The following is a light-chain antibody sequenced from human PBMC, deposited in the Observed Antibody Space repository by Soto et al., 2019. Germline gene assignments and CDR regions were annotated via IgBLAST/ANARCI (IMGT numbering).Light chain of an antibody. CDR2: DAS. CDR3: QHYYNWPRT. J-gene: IGKJ5*01. V-gene: IGKV3-11*01. Sequence: EIVLTQSPATLSLSAGEGATLSCRASQSVSSYLAWYQQKPGQAPRLLIYDASNRATGIPARFSGSGSGTDFTLTISSLQAEDSAVYYCQHYYNWPRTFGQGPRLEI. CDR1: QSVSSY.